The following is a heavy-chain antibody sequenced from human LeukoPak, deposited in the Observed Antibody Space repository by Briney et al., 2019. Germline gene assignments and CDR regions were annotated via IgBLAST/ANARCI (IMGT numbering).Heavy chain of an antibody. D-gene: IGHD1-26*01. CDR2: INWDGRSP. CDR1: GFTFDHYA. CDR3: ARGLGAPDS. Sequence: PGGPLRLSCAASGFTFDHYALTWARQAPGKGLEWVSAINWDGRSPRYADSVKGRFTISRDNAKNSLYLQMDSLRAEDTALYYCARGLGAPDSWGQGTLVTVSS. V-gene: IGHV3-20*04. J-gene: IGHJ4*02.